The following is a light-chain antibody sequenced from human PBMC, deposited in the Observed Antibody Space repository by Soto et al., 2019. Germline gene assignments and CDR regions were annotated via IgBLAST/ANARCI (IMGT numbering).Light chain of an antibody. V-gene: IGKV3-20*01. J-gene: IGKJ1*01. Sequence: EVVLTQSPGTLSLSPGERATLSCRASQSVSSNYLSWYQHKAGQAPRLLISGASSRATGIPDRFSGSGSGTVFTLTISRLEPEDFAVYYCQQYGSSSWTFGQGTKVEIK. CDR2: GAS. CDR1: QSVSSNY. CDR3: QQYGSSSWT.